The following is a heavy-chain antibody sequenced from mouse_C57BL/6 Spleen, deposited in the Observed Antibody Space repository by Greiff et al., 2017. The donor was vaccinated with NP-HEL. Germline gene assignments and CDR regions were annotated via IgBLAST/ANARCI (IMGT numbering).Heavy chain of an antibody. CDR3: ARDTKRGRFDY. CDR2: ISYDGSN. V-gene: IGHV3-6*01. CDR1: GYSITSGYY. Sequence: EVQLQESGPGLVKPSQSLSLTCSVTGYSITSGYYWYWIRQFPGNKLEWMGYISYDGSNNYNPSLKNRISLTRDTSKNQFFLKLNSVTTEDTATYYRARDTKRGRFDYWGQGTTLTVSS. J-gene: IGHJ2*01. D-gene: IGHD4-1*01.